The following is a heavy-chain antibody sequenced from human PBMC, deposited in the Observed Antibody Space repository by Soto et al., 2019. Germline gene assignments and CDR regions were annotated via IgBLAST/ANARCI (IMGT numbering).Heavy chain of an antibody. CDR1: GYTFTSYG. CDR2: ISAYNGNT. V-gene: IGHV1-18*01. CDR3: ARDDPYGSGSYSWDY. Sequence: EASVKVSCKASGYTFTSYGISWVRQAPGQGLEWMGWISAYNGNTNYAQKLQGRVTMTTDTSTSTAYMELRSLRSDDTAVYYCARDDPYGSGSYSWDYWGQGTLVTVSS. D-gene: IGHD3-10*01. J-gene: IGHJ4*02.